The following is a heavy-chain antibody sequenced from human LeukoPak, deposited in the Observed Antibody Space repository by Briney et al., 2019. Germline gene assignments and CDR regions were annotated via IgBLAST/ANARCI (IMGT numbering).Heavy chain of an antibody. Sequence: PGGSLRLSCAASGFTFSSYSMNWVRQAPGKGLEWVSSISSRSDYKYYADSVKGRFTISRDNAKNSLYLQMNSLRAEDTAVYYCAELGITMIGGVWGKGTTVTISS. CDR1: GFTFSSYS. J-gene: IGHJ6*04. CDR3: AELGITMIGGV. CDR2: ISSRSDYK. V-gene: IGHV3-21*01. D-gene: IGHD3-10*02.